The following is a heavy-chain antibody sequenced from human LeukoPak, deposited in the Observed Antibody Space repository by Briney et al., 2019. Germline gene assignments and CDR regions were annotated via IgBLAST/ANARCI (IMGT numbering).Heavy chain of an antibody. Sequence: GGSLRLSCAASGFTFSSYGMHWVRQAPGKGLEWVAVVSYDGSSKYYADSVKGRFTISRVNSKNTLYLQMNSLRAEDTAVYYCAKDGSGWDEEPYYFDYWGQGTLVTVSS. D-gene: IGHD6-19*01. CDR2: VSYDGSSK. CDR3: AKDGSGWDEEPYYFDY. CDR1: GFTFSSYG. J-gene: IGHJ4*02. V-gene: IGHV3-30*18.